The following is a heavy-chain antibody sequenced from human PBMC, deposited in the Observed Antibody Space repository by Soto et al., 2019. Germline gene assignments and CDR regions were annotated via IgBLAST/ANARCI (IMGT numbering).Heavy chain of an antibody. CDR1: GFPFSSYA. Sequence: GSLRLSCAASGFPFSSYAVSWVRQAPGKGLEWVASVGGRGGSTYHADSVKGRFTVSRDNSKNTVYLQMNSLRAEDTAIYYCAKQGDYDFWSPSNNWLDPWGQGTLVTVSS. V-gene: IGHV3-23*01. CDR2: VGGRGGST. J-gene: IGHJ5*02. D-gene: IGHD3-3*01. CDR3: AKQGDYDFWSPSNNWLDP.